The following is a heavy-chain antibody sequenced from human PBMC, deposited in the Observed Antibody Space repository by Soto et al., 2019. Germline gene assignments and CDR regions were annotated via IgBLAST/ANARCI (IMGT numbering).Heavy chain of an antibody. D-gene: IGHD3-22*01. CDR2: ISAYNGNP. CDR1: GYTFTSYG. V-gene: IGHV1-18*01. CDR3: ARTRLSSGGQDY. J-gene: IGHJ4*02. Sequence: QVQLVQSGAEVKKPGASVKFSCKASGYTFTSYGISWVRQAPGQGLEWMGWISAYNGNPHYGQKFQGRVTMTTDTSTNTAYMELRSLSYDDTAVYDCARTRLSSGGQDYWGQGTLVTVSS.